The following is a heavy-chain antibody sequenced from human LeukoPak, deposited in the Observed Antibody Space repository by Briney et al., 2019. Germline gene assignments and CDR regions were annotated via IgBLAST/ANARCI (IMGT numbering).Heavy chain of an antibody. CDR1: GGSISSSSYY. Sequence: SETLSLTCTVSGGSISSSSYYWSWIRQPPGKGLEWIGSIYHSGSTYYNPSLKSRVTISVDTSKNQFSLKLSSVTAADTAVYYCARELLLEFDYWGQGTLVTVSS. J-gene: IGHJ4*02. D-gene: IGHD3-10*01. V-gene: IGHV4-39*07. CDR3: ARELLLEFDY. CDR2: IYHSGST.